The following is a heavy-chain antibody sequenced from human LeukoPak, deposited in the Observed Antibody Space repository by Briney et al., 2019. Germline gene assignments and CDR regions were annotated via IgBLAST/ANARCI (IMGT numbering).Heavy chain of an antibody. Sequence: GGSLRLSCAASGFTFSSYEMNWVRQAPGKGLEGVSYISSSCSTIYYADSVKGRFTISRDNAKNSLYLQMNSLRAEDTAVYYCARGYCSGGSCYSFDYWGQGTLVTVSS. CDR2: ISSSCSTI. V-gene: IGHV3-48*03. CDR3: ARGYCSGGSCYSFDY. CDR1: GFTFSSYE. J-gene: IGHJ4*02. D-gene: IGHD2-15*01.